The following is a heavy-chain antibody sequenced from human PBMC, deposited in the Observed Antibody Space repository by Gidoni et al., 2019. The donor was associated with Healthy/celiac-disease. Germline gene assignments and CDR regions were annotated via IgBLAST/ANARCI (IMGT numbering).Heavy chain of an antibody. J-gene: IGHJ4*02. CDR2: ISYDGSKK. CDR3: ARDSTHEY. Sequence: QVQLVESGGGVVQPGRSLRLSCAASGFTFSSYAMHWVRQAPGKGLEWVAVISYDGSKKYYADSVKGRFTISRDNSKNTLYLQMNSLRAEDTAVYYCARDSTHEYWGQGTLVTVSS. CDR1: GFTFSSYA. V-gene: IGHV3-30-3*01.